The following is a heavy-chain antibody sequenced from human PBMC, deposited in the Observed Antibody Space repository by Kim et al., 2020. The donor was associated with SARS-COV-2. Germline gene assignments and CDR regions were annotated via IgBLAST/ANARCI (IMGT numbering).Heavy chain of an antibody. Sequence: SEKYYVDSVKGRFTISRDNAKNSLYLQMNSLRAEDTAVYYCARYPEYFQHWGQGTLVTVSS. J-gene: IGHJ1*01. V-gene: IGHV3-7*03. CDR3: ARYPEYFQH. CDR2: SEK.